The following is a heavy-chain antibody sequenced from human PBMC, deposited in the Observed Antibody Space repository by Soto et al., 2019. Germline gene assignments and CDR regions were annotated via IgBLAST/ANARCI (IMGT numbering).Heavy chain of an antibody. CDR2: INVGNGNT. CDR3: ATPQDYDGCLDS. D-gene: IGHD3-22*01. V-gene: IGHV1-3*01. Sequence: QVQFVQSGAEVKKPGASVKVSCKTPGYTFTRYNKHWPRKAPGQRLERRGWINVGNGNTRYSQKFQGRLTLTRDTPGNTACLELNSLISEDTAVYYCATPQDYDGCLDSWGQGTLVTVSS. J-gene: IGHJ4*02. CDR1: GYTFTRYN.